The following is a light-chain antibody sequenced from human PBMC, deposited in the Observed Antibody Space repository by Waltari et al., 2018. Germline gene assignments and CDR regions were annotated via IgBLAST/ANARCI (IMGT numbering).Light chain of an antibody. CDR3: QQYDHWPPA. V-gene: IGKV3-15*01. CDR2: GAS. J-gene: IGKJ3*01. CDR1: QTIRSD. Sequence: ETVMTQSRPTLSVSQGERVILSCRASQTIRSDLAWYQQKPGQSPRLLIYGASTRATAIPARFSGSGSGTEFTLTISSLQSEDFAFYYCQQYDHWPPAFGPGTKVDVK.